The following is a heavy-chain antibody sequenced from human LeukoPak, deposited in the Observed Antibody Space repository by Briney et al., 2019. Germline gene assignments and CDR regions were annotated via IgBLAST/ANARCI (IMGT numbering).Heavy chain of an antibody. J-gene: IGHJ4*02. CDR2: IYYSGHT. CDR3: ATYKENKVATRGFDY. CDR1: GDSLNTYY. Sequence: SETLSLTCAVSGDSLNTYYWNWIRQTPGKGLEWIGYIYYSGHTDYNPSLKSRVTISVDTSKNQFSLSLRSVTAADTAVYFCATYKENKVATRGFDYWGQGNLVTVSS. V-gene: IGHV4-59*08. D-gene: IGHD5-12*01.